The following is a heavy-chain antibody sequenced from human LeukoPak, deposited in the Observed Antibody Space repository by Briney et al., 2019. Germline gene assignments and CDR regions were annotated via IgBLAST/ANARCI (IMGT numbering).Heavy chain of an antibody. CDR1: GASISGRSYY. J-gene: IGHJ3*02. V-gene: IGHV4-61*05. CDR2: IYYSGST. D-gene: IGHD3-9*01. CDR3: ARVLTTLKGPGPETPDAFDI. Sequence: SETLSLTCTVSGASISGRSYYWGWTRQPPGKGLEWIGYIYYSGSTNYNPSLKSRVTISVDTSKNQFSLKLSSVTAADTAVYYCARVLTTLKGPGPETPDAFDIWGQGTMVTVSS.